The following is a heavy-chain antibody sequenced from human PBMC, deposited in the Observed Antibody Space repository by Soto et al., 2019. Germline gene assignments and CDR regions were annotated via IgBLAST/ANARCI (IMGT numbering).Heavy chain of an antibody. V-gene: IGHV3-9*01. D-gene: IGHD6-19*01. CDR2: ISWNSGSI. CDR1: GFTFDDYA. CDR3: AKDIVCIALAGSWGYGLDV. J-gene: IGHJ6*02. Sequence: EVQLVESGGGLVQPGRSLRLSCAASGFTFDDYAMHWVRQAPGKGLEWVSGISWNSGSIGYADSVKGRFTICRDNAKNSIYLQMNSLRAEEPALYYCAKDIVCIALAGSWGYGLDVWGQGSTVTVSS.